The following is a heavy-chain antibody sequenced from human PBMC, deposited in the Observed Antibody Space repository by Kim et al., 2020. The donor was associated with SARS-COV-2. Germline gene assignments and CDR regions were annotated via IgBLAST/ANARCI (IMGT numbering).Heavy chain of an antibody. D-gene: IGHD2-15*01. CDR2: IRNKANRYAT. CDR1: GFTFSGST. J-gene: IGHJ6*02. V-gene: IGHV3-73*01. Sequence: GGSLRLSCAASGFTFSGSTIHWVRQASGKGLEWVGRIRNKANRYATAYAASVKGRFTISRDDSKNTAYLQMNSLKIEDTAVYFCRGGGASFAMDGWGQGTTVTVSS. CDR3: RGGGASFAMDG.